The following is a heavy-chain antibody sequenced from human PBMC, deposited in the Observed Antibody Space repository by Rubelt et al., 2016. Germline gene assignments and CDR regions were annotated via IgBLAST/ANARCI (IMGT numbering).Heavy chain of an antibody. CDR2: ISGGSTAI. V-gene: IGHV3-48*02. D-gene: IGHD3-16*01. Sequence: EVQLVESGGGLVKPGGSLRLSCAASGFTFSNHSMNWVRQAPGKGLEWVSYISGGSTAIYYADSVKGRFTNSRDNGKNARYLQMKSLGDEEKAVYYCANFWGGWGQGTMVTVS. CDR3: ANFWGG. CDR1: GFTFSNHS. J-gene: IGHJ3*01.